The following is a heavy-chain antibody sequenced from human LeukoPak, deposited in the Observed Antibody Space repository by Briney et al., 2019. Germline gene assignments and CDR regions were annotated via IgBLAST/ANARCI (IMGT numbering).Heavy chain of an antibody. CDR3: ARVTTAYLRGFIIIGFDP. J-gene: IGHJ5*02. CDR2: IYYSGST. CDR1: GGSLSSGGYY. V-gene: IGHV4-31*03. D-gene: IGHD3-10*01. Sequence: SETLSLTCTVSGGSLSSGGYYWSWIRQHPGRGLEWIGYIYYSGSTYYNPSLKSRVTISVDTSKNQFSLKLSSVTAADTAVYYCARVTTAYLRGFIIIGFDPWGQGTLVTVSS.